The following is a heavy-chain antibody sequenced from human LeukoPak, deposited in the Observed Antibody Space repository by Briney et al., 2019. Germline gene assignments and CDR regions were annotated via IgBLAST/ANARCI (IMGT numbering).Heavy chain of an antibody. CDR3: ARVKRGWVMGDFQH. CDR1: GFTFSSYW. V-gene: IGHV3-7*01. Sequence: GGSLRLSCAASGFTFSSYWMSWVRQAPGKGLEWVANIKQDGSEKYYVDSVKGRFTISRDNAKNSLYLQMNSLRAEDTAVYYCARVKRGWVMGDFQHWGQGTLVTVSS. D-gene: IGHD6-19*01. CDR2: IKQDGSEK. J-gene: IGHJ1*01.